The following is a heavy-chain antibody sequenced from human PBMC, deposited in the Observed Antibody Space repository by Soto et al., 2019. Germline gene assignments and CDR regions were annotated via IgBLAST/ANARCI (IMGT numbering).Heavy chain of an antibody. CDR3: AHRRARTAARDDAYDV. CDR2: IYWNDDK. D-gene: IGHD6-6*01. J-gene: IGHJ3*01. V-gene: IGHV2-5*01. Sequence: QITLKESGPTLVRPTQTLTLSCIFSGFSLSTSGVGVGWIRQPPGKSLEWLALIYWNDDKRYNASLKSRLTLTKDTSKNQAVLTMTHTDPVDTATYYGAHRRARTAARDDAYDVWGQGTLVVVSS. CDR1: GFSLSTSGVG.